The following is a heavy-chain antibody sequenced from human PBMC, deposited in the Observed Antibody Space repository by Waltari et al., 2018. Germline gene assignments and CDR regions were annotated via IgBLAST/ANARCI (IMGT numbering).Heavy chain of an antibody. CDR3: AREDSSGSSGWFDP. J-gene: IGHJ5*02. Sequence: QVQLQESAPGLVKPSQTLSLTCTVSVGSISSGDYYWSWIRQPPGKGLEGIGYIYYSGSTYYNPSLKSRVTISVDTSKNQFSLKLCSVTAADTAVYYCAREDSSGSSGWFDPWGQGTLVTVSS. V-gene: IGHV4-30-4*08. CDR2: IYYSGST. D-gene: IGHD3-22*01. CDR1: VGSISSGDYY.